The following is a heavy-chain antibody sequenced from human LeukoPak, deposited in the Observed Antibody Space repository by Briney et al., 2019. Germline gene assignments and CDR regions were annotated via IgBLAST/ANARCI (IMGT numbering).Heavy chain of an antibody. CDR1: GGSITSSYY. CDR3: ARTPPRHYYYYYMDV. Sequence: PSETLSLTCSVSGGSITSSYYWGWIRQSPGRGLEWIGSIYYSGSTYYNPSLKSRVTISLDTSKNQFSLNLTSVTASDTAVYYCARTPPRHYYYYYMDVWGTGTTVTVSS. V-gene: IGHV4-39*01. J-gene: IGHJ6*03. CDR2: IYYSGST.